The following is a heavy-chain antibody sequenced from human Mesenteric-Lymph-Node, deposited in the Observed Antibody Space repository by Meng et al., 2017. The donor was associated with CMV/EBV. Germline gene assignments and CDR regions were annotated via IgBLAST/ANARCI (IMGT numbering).Heavy chain of an antibody. V-gene: IGHV3-48*03. CDR1: GFTFSTYD. CDR2: ISIGAYTI. J-gene: IGHJ4*02. Sequence: GESLKISCAASGFTFSTYDMNWVRQAPGKGLEWVAYISIGAYTIYYADSVKGRFTISRDDAKNSLYLQMNSLSAEDTALYYCARVHTGVAAAGNYWGQGTLVTVSS. D-gene: IGHD6-13*01. CDR3: ARVHTGVAAAGNY.